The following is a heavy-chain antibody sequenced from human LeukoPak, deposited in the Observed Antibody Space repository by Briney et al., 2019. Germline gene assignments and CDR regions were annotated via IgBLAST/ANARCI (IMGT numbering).Heavy chain of an antibody. J-gene: IGHJ4*02. CDR1: GFSFSTYA. CDR2: ITGSGDST. CDR3: AKGTLRSCTGARCYPFDY. V-gene: IGHV3-23*01. D-gene: IGHD2-8*02. Sequence: GGSLILSCAASGFSFSTYAMNWVRQAPGKGLEWVSSITGSGDSTYIADSVKGRFTIYRDNSKNTMYMQMNILRAEDTAVYYCAKGTLRSCTGARCYPFDYWGQGTLVNVSS.